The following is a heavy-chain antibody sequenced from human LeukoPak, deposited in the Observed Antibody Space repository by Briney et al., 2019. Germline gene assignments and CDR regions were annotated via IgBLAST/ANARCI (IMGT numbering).Heavy chain of an antibody. V-gene: IGHV1-8*01. Sequence: GASVKVSCKASEYTLANYDITWVRQAPGRGLEWMGWMNPYSTNTGYARKFQGRLSMTRDTSITTAYMELSSLTSEDTAVYYCARATRGDLLSEFWGQGSPITVSS. CDR3: ARATRGDLLSEF. CDR1: EYTLANYD. CDR2: MNPYSTNT. D-gene: IGHD2-21*01. J-gene: IGHJ4*02.